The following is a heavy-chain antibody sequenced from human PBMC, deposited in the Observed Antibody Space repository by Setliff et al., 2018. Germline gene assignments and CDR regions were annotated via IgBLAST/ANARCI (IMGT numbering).Heavy chain of an antibody. J-gene: IGHJ4*02. CDR3: ARDLRGILSLHDSDY. CDR2: INHSGST. Sequence: KTSETLSLTCAASGGSFTYYYWTWIRQPPGKGLEWIGEINHSGSTKYNPSLKSRVAISIDTSKKQFSLELSSVTAADTAVYYCARDLRGILSLHDSDYWGQGTVVTVSS. V-gene: IGHV4-34*01. D-gene: IGHD3-16*01. CDR1: GGSFTYYY.